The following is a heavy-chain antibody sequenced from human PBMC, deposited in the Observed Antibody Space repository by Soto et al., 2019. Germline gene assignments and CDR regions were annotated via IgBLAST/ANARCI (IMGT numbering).Heavy chain of an antibody. CDR3: AQDASGNSLAS. Sequence: QVQLVQSGAEVKKPVSSVKVSCKASGGTFSSYTISGVRQAPGQGLEWMGGIIPIFGAAKNAQKFQDRLTVPAAESTRTAYMELSSLRFADTAVYYCAQDASGNSLASWGQGTLVIVSS. CDR2: IIPIFGAA. V-gene: IGHV1-69*01. J-gene: IGHJ5*02. CDR1: GGTFSSYT. D-gene: IGHD1-26*01.